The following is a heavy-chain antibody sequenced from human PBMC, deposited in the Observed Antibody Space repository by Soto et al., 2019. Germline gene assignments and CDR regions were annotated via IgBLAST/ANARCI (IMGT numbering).Heavy chain of an antibody. D-gene: IGHD2-15*01. J-gene: IGHJ6*02. CDR1: GGSISNYY. Sequence: PSETLSLTCTVSGGSISNYYWIWIRQPPGKGLEWIGYIYYSGSTNYNPSLKSRVTISVDTSKNQFSLKLSSVTAADTAVYYCARRLPRYCSGGSCYYYYGRDVWGQGTTVTVSS. CDR3: ARRLPRYCSGGSCYYYYGRDV. CDR2: IYYSGST. V-gene: IGHV4-59*08.